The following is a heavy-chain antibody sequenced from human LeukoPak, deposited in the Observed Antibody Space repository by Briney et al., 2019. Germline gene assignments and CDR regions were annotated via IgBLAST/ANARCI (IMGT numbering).Heavy chain of an antibody. J-gene: IGHJ4*02. V-gene: IGHV3-7*01. CDR1: GFTFSNYW. CDR2: INQDGSEK. D-gene: IGHD6-13*01. CDR3: ARVKDSAGDH. Sequence: PGGSLRLSCAASGFTFSNYWMSWVRQAPGKGLEWVANINQDGSEKDYVDSVKGRFTISRDNAKNSLYLQMSSLRAEDTAVYYCARVKDSAGDHWGQGTLVTVSS.